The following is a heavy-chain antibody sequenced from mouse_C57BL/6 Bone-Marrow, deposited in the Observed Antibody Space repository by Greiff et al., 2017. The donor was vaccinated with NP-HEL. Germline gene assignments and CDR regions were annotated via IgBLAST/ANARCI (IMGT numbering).Heavy chain of an antibody. CDR3: TLMTTVNY. CDR1: GFNIKDDY. V-gene: IGHV14-4*01. Sequence: EVQLQQSGAELVRPGASVKLSCTASGFNIKDDYMHWVKQRPEQGLEWIGWIDPENGDTEYASKFQGKATITADTSSNTAYLQLSSLTSEDTAVYYCTLMTTVNYWGQGTTLTVSS. CDR2: IDPENGDT. D-gene: IGHD1-1*01. J-gene: IGHJ2*01.